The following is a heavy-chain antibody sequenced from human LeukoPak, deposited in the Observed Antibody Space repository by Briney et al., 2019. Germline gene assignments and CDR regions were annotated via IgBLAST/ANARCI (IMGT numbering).Heavy chain of an antibody. V-gene: IGHV1-2*02. J-gene: IGHJ1*01. CDR2: INPNSGGT. CDR1: GYTFTGYY. Sequence: ASVKVSCKASGYTFTGYYIHWVRQAPGQGLEWMGWINPNSGGTNYAQTFQGRVTMTRDTSISAAYMELKSLTFDDTAMYYCAREETSGLHWGQGTLVIVSS. CDR3: AREETSGLH. D-gene: IGHD5-12*01.